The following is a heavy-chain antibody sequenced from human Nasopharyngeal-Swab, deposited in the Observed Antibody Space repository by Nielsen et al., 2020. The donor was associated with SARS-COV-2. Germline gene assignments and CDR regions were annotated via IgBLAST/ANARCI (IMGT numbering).Heavy chain of an antibody. CDR2: ISSSGSTI. Sequence: WSRQPPGKGLEWVSYISSSGSTIYYADSVKGRFTISRDNAKKSLYLQMNSLRAEDTAVYYCAREGDSSGYVDYWGQGTLVTVSS. V-gene: IGHV3-11*04. J-gene: IGHJ4*02. CDR3: AREGDSSGYVDY. D-gene: IGHD3-22*01.